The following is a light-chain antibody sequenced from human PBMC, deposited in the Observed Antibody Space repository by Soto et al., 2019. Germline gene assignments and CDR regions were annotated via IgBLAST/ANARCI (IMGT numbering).Light chain of an antibody. CDR1: QRIGSY. J-gene: IGKJ1*01. CDR3: QQSYSLPVWT. V-gene: IGKV1-39*01. CDR2: AAT. Sequence: EIQMTQSPASLSASVGDSVTITCRASQRIGSYVNWYQQKPGKAPKLFIYAATNLADGVPSRFGGSGSGTDFTLSVSSLQPEDFATYYCQQSYSLPVWTFGQGTKVDIK.